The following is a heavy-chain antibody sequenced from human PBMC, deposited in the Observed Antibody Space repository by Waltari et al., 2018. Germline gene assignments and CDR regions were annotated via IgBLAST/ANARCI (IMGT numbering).Heavy chain of an antibody. CDR3: ARRGTRYYDSSGYRLNWFDP. Sequence: QVQLQQWGAGLLKPSETLSLTCAVYGGSVSAYYWSWIRRPPGKGLEWIGEINHSGSTNYNPSLKSRVTISVDTSKNQFSLKLSSVTAADTAVYYCARRGTRYYDSSGYRLNWFDPWGQGTLVTVSS. CDR2: INHSGST. CDR1: GGSVSAYY. D-gene: IGHD3-22*01. J-gene: IGHJ5*02. V-gene: IGHV4-34*01.